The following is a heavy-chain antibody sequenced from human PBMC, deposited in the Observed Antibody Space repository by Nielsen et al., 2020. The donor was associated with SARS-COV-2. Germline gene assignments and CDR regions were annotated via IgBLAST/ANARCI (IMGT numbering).Heavy chain of an antibody. CDR1: GFTFSNDA. D-gene: IGHD3/OR15-3a*01. CDR2: ISGSGSDT. CDR3: AKEKRGLFLGLYDL. V-gene: IGHV3-23*01. J-gene: IGHJ5*02. Sequence: GGSLRLSCAASGFTFSNDAMSWVRQAPGKGLEWVSFISGSGSDTYYADSVKGRFTISRDNSKITSYLQMRSLGAEVTAVYYCAKEKRGLFLGLYDLWCQGSLFTVSS.